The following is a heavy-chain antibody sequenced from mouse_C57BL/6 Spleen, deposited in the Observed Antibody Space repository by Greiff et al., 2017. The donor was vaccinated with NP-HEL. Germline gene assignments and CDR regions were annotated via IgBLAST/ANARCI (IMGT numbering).Heavy chain of an antibody. Sequence: EVKLMESGEGLVKPGGSLKLSCAASGFTFSSYAMSWVRQTPEKRLEWVAYISSGGDYIYYADTVKGRFTIARDNARNTLYLQMSSLKSEDTAMYYCTRELWLRRGMDYWGQGTSVTVSS. CDR2: ISSGGDYI. CDR3: TRELWLRRGMDY. V-gene: IGHV5-9-1*02. D-gene: IGHD2-2*01. J-gene: IGHJ4*01. CDR1: GFTFSSYA.